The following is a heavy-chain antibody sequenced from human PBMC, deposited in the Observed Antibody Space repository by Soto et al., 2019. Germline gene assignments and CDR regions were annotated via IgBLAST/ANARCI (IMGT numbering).Heavy chain of an antibody. Sequence: QLQLQESGPGLVKPSETLSLTCTVSGGSISSSSYYWGWIRQPPGKGLEWIGSIYYSGSTYYNPSLKSRVTISVDTSKNQFSLKLSSVTAADTAVYYCARAYGDYVGRIIWFDPWGQGTLVTVSS. D-gene: IGHD4-17*01. CDR2: IYYSGST. CDR3: ARAYGDYVGRIIWFDP. J-gene: IGHJ5*02. CDR1: GGSISSSSYY. V-gene: IGHV4-39*01.